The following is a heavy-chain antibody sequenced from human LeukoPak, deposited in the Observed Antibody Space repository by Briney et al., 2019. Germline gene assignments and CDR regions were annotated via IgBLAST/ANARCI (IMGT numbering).Heavy chain of an antibody. D-gene: IGHD1-26*01. J-gene: IGHJ4*02. CDR3: ARPGVGAIYYFDS. V-gene: IGHV5-51*01. CDR1: GYTFSKYG. Sequence: GESLKISCHGSGYTFSKYGIGWVRQVPGKGLEWRGIIYPPDSATKYSPSFRGQVTMSVDEATDTAYLQWNSLKASDTAMYYCARPGVGAIYYFDSWGQGTLVTVSS. CDR2: IYPPDSAT.